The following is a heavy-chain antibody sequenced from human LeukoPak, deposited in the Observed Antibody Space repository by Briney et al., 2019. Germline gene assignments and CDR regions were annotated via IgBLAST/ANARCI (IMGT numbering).Heavy chain of an antibody. CDR3: ARDQSRAAAIYYYYYGMDV. Sequence: ASVKVSCKASGYTFTSYGISWVRQAPGQGLEWMGWISAYNGNTNYAQKLQGRVTMTTGTSTSTAYMELRSPRSDDTAVYYCARDQSRAAAIYYYYYGMDVWGQGTTVTVSS. J-gene: IGHJ6*02. D-gene: IGHD6-25*01. V-gene: IGHV1-18*01. CDR2: ISAYNGNT. CDR1: GYTFTSYG.